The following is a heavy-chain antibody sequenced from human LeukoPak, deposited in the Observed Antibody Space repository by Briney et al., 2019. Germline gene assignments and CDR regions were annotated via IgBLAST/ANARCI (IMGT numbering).Heavy chain of an antibody. J-gene: IGHJ4*02. D-gene: IGHD2-8*01. CDR3: ATASYCTNGVCYPGGYDY. CDR2: VDPEDGET. CDR1: GYTFTDYY. Sequence: GASVKVSCKASGYTFTDYYMHWVQQAPGKGLEWMGRVDPEDGETIYAEKFQGRVTITADTSTDTAYMELSSLRSEDTAVYYCATASYCTNGVCYPGGYDYWGQGTLVTVSS. V-gene: IGHV1-69-2*01.